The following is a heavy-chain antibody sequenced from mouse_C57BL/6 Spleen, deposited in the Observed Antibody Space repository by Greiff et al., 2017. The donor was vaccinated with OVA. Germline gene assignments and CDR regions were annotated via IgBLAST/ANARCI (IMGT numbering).Heavy chain of an antibody. J-gene: IGHJ2*01. CDR2: ISYDGSN. Sequence: EVQVVESGPGLVKPSQSLSLTCSVTGYSITSGYYWNWIRQFPGNKLEWMGYISYDGSNNYNPSLKNRISITRDTSKNQFFLKLNSVTTEDTATYYCAKERNYYYGSSYFDYWGQGTTLTVSS. D-gene: IGHD1-1*01. V-gene: IGHV3-6*01. CDR1: GYSITSGYY. CDR3: AKERNYYYGSSYFDY.